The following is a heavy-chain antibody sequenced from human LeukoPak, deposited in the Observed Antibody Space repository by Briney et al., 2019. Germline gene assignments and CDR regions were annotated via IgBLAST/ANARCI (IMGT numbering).Heavy chain of an antibody. CDR2: ISGSGDST. CDR3: AKGPPSLHYYGSGSVDY. CDR1: GFTFSTYA. J-gene: IGHJ4*02. V-gene: IGHV3-23*01. D-gene: IGHD3-10*01. Sequence: GGSLRLSCAASGFTFSTYAMSWVRQAPGKGLEWVSGISGSGDSTYYADSVKGRFTISRDNPKKTLYLLMNSLRAEDTAVYYCAKGPPSLHYYGSGSVDYWGQGTLVTVFS.